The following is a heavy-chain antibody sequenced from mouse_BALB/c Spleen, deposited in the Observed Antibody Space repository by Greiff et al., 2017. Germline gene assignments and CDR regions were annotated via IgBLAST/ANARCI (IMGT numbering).Heavy chain of an antibody. D-gene: IGHD1-1*01. V-gene: IGHV5-6-5*01. CDR1: GFTFSSYA. CDR3: ARGGFITTVGDYFDY. J-gene: IGHJ2*01. CDR2: ISSGGST. Sequence: EVHLVESGGGLVKPGGSLKLSCAASGFTFSSYAMSWVRQTPEKRLEWVASISSGGSTYYPDSVKGRFTISRDNARNILYLQMSSLRSEDTAMYYCARGGFITTVGDYFDYWGQGTTLTVSS.